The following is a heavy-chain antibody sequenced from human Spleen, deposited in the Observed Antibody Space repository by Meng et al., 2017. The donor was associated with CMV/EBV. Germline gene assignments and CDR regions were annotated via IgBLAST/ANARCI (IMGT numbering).Heavy chain of an antibody. CDR1: GVSVSSNSAA. J-gene: IGHJ4*02. CDR2: TYYKSKWYN. Sequence: LQQSVSCLGKPSPTLPPPGASSGVSVSSNSAAWNWIRQSPSRGLEWLGRTYYKSKWYNDYAVSVKSRITITPDTSKNQFSLQLNSVTPEDTAVYYCARDHLGFDYWGQGTLVTVSS. CDR3: ARDHLGFDY. V-gene: IGHV6-1*01. D-gene: IGHD7-27*01.